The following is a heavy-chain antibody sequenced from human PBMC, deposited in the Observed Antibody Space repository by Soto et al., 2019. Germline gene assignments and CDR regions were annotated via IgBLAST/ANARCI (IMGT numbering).Heavy chain of an antibody. J-gene: IGHJ1*01. D-gene: IGHD2-8*02. CDR3: ARDTGDRTFHF. CDR2: INAGYGNT. CDR1: GYTFSSYA. Sequence: WASVKVSCKASGYTFSSYAMHWVRQAPGQRMEWMGWINAGYGNTKSSQKFQDRVTISRDTSASTAYMELTSLRYEDTAVYYCARDTGDRTFHFWGQGTMVTFSS. V-gene: IGHV1-3*01.